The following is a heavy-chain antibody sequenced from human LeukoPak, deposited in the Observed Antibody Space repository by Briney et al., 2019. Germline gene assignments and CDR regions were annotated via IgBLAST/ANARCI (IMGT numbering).Heavy chain of an antibody. Sequence: GGSLRLSCAASGFTFSSYEMNWVRQAPGKGLEWVSYISSSGSTIYYADSVKGRFTISRDNAKNSLYLQMNSLRAEDTAVYYCARTWAYTIKEVATPPDYWGQGTLVTVSS. CDR1: GFTFSSYE. V-gene: IGHV3-48*03. J-gene: IGHJ4*02. D-gene: IGHD4-23*01. CDR3: ARTWAYTIKEVATPPDY. CDR2: ISSSGSTI.